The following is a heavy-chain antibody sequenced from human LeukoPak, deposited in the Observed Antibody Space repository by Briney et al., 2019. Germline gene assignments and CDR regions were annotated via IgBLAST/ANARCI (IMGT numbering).Heavy chain of an antibody. CDR2: ISSSGST. V-gene: IGHV4-59*01. CDR1: GGSITSYY. D-gene: IGHD2-2*01. CDR3: ASGGYCGSTSCYPNWFDP. Sequence: SETLSLTCTVSGGSITSYYWSWIRQPPGKGLEWIGYISSSGSTNYNPSLKSRVTMSVDTSKNQFSLKLSSVTAADTAVYYCASGGYCGSTSCYPNWFDPWGQGTLVTVSS. J-gene: IGHJ5*02.